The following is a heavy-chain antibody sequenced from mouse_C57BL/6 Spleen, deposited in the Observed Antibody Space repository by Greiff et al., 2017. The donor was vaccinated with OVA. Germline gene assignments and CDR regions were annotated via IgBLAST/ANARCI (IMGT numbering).Heavy chain of an antibody. D-gene: IGHD1-1*01. CDR3: ARAPFGYGSSYGYFDV. CDR2: IYPGGGYT. J-gene: IGHJ1*03. CDR1: GYTFTNYW. V-gene: IGHV1-63*01. Sequence: QVQLKESGAELVRPGTSVKMSCKASGYTFTNYWIGWAKQRPGHGLEWIGDIYPGGGYTNYNEKFKGKATLTADKSSSTAYMQFSSLTSEDSAIYYCARAPFGYGSSYGYFDVWGTGTTVTVSS.